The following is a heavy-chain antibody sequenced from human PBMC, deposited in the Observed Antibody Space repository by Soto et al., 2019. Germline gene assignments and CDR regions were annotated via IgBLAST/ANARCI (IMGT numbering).Heavy chain of an antibody. Sequence: ASVKVSCKASGYTFTSYGISWVRQAPGQGLEWMGWISAYNGNTNYAQKLQGRVTMTTDTSTSTAYMELRSLRSDDTAVYYCARDLTRQLVFSYYYYGMDVWGQGTTVTVSS. CDR1: GYTFTSYG. CDR2: ISAYNGNT. V-gene: IGHV1-18*04. J-gene: IGHJ6*02. CDR3: ARDLTRQLVFSYYYYGMDV. D-gene: IGHD6-6*01.